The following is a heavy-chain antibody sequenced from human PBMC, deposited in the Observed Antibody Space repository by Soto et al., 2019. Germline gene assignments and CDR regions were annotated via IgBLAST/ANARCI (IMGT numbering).Heavy chain of an antibody. CDR3: ARRIMSNWFDP. D-gene: IGHD3-16*01. Sequence: SVKVSCKASGYTFTSYYMHWVRQAPGQGLEWMGGIIPIFGRANYAQKFQGRVTITADESTSTAYMELSSLRSEDTAVYYCARRIMSNWFDPWGQGTLVTVSS. J-gene: IGHJ5*02. V-gene: IGHV1-69*13. CDR2: IIPIFGRA. CDR1: GYTFTSYY.